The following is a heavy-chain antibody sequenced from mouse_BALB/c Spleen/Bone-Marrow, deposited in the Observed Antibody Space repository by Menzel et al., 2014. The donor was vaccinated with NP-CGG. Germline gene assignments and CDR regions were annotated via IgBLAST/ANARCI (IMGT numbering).Heavy chain of an antibody. Sequence: VKLVESGSVLVRPGASVKLSCKASGYTFTSSWMHWAKQRPGQGLEWIGEIHPNSGNTIYNEKFKGKATLTVDTSSSTAYVDLSSLTSEDSAVYYCAREKIYGNYLWYFDVWGAGTTVTVSS. CDR2: IHPNSGNT. D-gene: IGHD2-1*01. J-gene: IGHJ1*01. CDR1: GYTFTSSW. CDR3: AREKIYGNYLWYFDV. V-gene: IGHV1S130*01.